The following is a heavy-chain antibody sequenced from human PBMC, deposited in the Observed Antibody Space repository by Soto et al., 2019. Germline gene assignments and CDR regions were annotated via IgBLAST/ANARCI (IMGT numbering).Heavy chain of an antibody. CDR3: ARDPPDYDSSGYYYASDDY. J-gene: IGHJ4*02. Sequence: ASVKVSCKASGYTFTSYGISWVRQAPGQGLEWMGWISAYNGNTNYAQKLQGRVTMTTDTSTSTAYMELRSLRSDDTAVYYCARDPPDYDSSGYYYASDDYWGQGTLVTVSS. CDR2: ISAYNGNT. CDR1: GYTFTSYG. V-gene: IGHV1-18*01. D-gene: IGHD3-22*01.